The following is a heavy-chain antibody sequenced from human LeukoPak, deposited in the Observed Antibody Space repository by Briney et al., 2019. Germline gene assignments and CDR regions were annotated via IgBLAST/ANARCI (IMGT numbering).Heavy chain of an antibody. CDR3: ARDHPDTSDGAFDM. Sequence: PGGSLRLSCAASRFTFSHYGMNWVRQAPGKGLEWVSSIDSSSSYIYYAESVQGRFTISRDNAKNSPFLQMNSLRAEDTAVYFCARDHPDTSDGAFDMWGQGTMVTVSS. J-gene: IGHJ3*02. D-gene: IGHD1-14*01. V-gene: IGHV3-21*06. CDR1: RFTFSHYG. CDR2: IDSSSSYI.